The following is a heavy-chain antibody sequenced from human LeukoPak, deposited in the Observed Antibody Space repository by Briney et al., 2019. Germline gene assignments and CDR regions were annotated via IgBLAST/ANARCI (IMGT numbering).Heavy chain of an antibody. CDR2: INPNSGGT. D-gene: IGHD3-16*01. V-gene: IGHV1-2*02. CDR1: GYTFTGYY. CDR3: ARAGGESLYYFDY. J-gene: IGHJ4*02. Sequence: GASVKVSCKASGYTFTGYYMHWVRQAPGQGLEWMGWINPNSGGTNYAQKFQGRVTMTSDTSISTACMELSRLRSDDTAVYYCARAGGESLYYFDYWGQGTLVTVSS.